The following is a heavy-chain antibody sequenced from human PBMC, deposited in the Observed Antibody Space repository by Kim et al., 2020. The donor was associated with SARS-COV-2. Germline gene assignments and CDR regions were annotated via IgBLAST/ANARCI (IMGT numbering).Heavy chain of an antibody. D-gene: IGHD2-21*02. CDR1: GGSISSYY. V-gene: IGHV4-59*13. CDR3: ARTGGYRYYFDY. CDR2: IYYSGST. Sequence: SETLSLTCTVSGGSISSYYWSWIRQPPGKGLEWIGYIYYSGSTNYNPSLKSRVTISVDTSKNQFSLKLSSVTAADTAVYYCARTGGYRYYFDYWGQGTLVTVSS. J-gene: IGHJ4*02.